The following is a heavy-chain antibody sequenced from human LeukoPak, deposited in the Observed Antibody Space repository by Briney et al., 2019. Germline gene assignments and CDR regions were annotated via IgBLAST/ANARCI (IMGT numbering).Heavy chain of an antibody. CDR1: GFTFSSYA. V-gene: IGHV3-23*01. CDR2: ISASGGST. J-gene: IGHJ6*04. CDR3: AKRSITMVRGVTYYYGMDV. D-gene: IGHD3-10*01. Sequence: GGSLRLSCAASGFTFSSYAMSWVRQAPGKGLEWVSAISASGGSTYYADSVKGRFTISRDNSKNTLYLQMNSLRAEDTAVYYCAKRSITMVRGVTYYYGMDVWGKGTTVTVSS.